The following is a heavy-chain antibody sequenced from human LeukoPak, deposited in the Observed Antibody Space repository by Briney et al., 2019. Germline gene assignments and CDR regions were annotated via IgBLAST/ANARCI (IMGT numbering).Heavy chain of an antibody. J-gene: IGHJ4*02. Sequence: SETLSLTCTVSGGSISSSSYYWGWIRQPPGKGLEWIGSIYYSGSTYYNPSLKSRVTISVDTSKNQFSLKLSSVTAADTAVYYCARANYDFWSGYFMYYFDYWGQGTLVTVSS. CDR2: IYYSGST. D-gene: IGHD3-3*01. CDR1: GGSISSSSYY. CDR3: ARANYDFWSGYFMYYFDY. V-gene: IGHV4-39*01.